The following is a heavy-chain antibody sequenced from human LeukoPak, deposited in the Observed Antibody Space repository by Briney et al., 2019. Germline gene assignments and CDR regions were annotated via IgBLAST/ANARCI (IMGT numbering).Heavy chain of an antibody. Sequence: RASVKVSCKASGYTFTSYGISWVRQAPGQGLEWMGWISAYNGNTNYAQKLQGRVTMTTDTSTSTAYMELRSLRSDDTAVYYCVRVGDYYGSGSYRYPEYWGQGTLVTVSS. CDR3: VRVGDYYGSGSYRYPEY. CDR2: ISAYNGNT. J-gene: IGHJ4*02. CDR1: GYTFTSYG. D-gene: IGHD3-10*01. V-gene: IGHV1-18*01.